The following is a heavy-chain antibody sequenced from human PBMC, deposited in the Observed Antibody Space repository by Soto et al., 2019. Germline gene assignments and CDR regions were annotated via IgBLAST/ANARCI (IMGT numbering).Heavy chain of an antibody. CDR1: GYTFTSYG. D-gene: IGHD3-22*01. Sequence: ASVKVSCKASGYTFTSYGISWVRQAPGQGLEWLGWISAYNGNTNYAQKLQGRVTMTTDTSTSTAYMELRSLRSDDTAVYYCARGGRHDSSGYYLPFSGMDVWGQGTTVTVPS. J-gene: IGHJ6*02. CDR2: ISAYNGNT. V-gene: IGHV1-18*01. CDR3: ARGGRHDSSGYYLPFSGMDV.